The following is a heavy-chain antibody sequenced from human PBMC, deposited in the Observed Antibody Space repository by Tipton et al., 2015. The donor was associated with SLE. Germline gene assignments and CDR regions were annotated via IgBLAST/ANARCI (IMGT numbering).Heavy chain of an antibody. Sequence: TLSLTCAVYGGSFSSYYWSWIRQPPGKGPEWIGEINHSGSTNYNPSLKSRVTISVDTSKNQFSLKLSSVTAADTAVYYCASVKTTVTTEGVDYWGQGTLVTVSS. CDR2: INHSGST. CDR1: GGSFSSYY. CDR3: ASVKTTVTTEGVDY. D-gene: IGHD4-17*01. V-gene: IGHV4-34*01. J-gene: IGHJ4*02.